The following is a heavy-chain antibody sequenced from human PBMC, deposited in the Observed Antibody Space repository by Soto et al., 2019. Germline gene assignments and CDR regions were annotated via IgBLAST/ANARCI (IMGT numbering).Heavy chain of an antibody. CDR2: ISWDGGST. CDR1: GFTFDDYT. D-gene: IGHD2-15*01. J-gene: IGHJ6*02. Sequence: PRGSLRLSCAASGFTFDDYTMHWVRQAPGKGLEWVSLISWDGGSTYYADSVKGRFTISRDNSKNSLYLQMNSLRTEDTALYYCAKDISSGGSYSYYYYGMDVWGQGTTVTVSS. V-gene: IGHV3-43*01. CDR3: AKDISSGGSYSYYYYGMDV.